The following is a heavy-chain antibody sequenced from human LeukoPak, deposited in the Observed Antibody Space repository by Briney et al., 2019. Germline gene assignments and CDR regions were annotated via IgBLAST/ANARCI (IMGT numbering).Heavy chain of an antibody. Sequence: SGTLSLTCAVSGGFISSSNWWSWVRQPPGKGLGWIGEIYHSGSTNYNPSLKSRVTISVDTSKNQFSLKLSSVTAADTAVYYCASGGDYDSSGYYSDGGNAFDIWGQGTMVTVSS. J-gene: IGHJ3*02. CDR1: GGFISSSNW. CDR2: IYHSGST. CDR3: ASGGDYDSSGYYSDGGNAFDI. V-gene: IGHV4-4*02. D-gene: IGHD3-22*01.